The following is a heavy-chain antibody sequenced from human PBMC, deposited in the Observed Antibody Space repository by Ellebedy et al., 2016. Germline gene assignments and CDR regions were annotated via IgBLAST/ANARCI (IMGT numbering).Heavy chain of an antibody. D-gene: IGHD3-16*01. CDR3: ARDWGPPTLFDY. Sequence: SETLSLTXTASGGYISSYYWSWIRQPAGKGLEWIGRIYTSGSTNYNPSLKSRVTMSVDTSKNQFSLKLSSVTAADTAVYYCARDWGPPTLFDYWGQGTLVTVSS. J-gene: IGHJ4*02. V-gene: IGHV4-4*07. CDR1: GGYISSYY. CDR2: IYTSGST.